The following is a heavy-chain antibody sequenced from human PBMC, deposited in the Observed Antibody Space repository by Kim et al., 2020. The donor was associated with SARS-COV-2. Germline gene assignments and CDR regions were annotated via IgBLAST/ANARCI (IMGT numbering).Heavy chain of an antibody. Sequence: GGSLRLSCAASGFNFPAYGMHWVRQAPGKGLEWVSGIGGSGATTYYTDSAKGRFTITRDNSKSTLFLQMNSLRAEDTAVYYCAKLIGSVIKDDFWGQGILVTVSS. D-gene: IGHD2-21*01. CDR1: GFNFPAYG. CDR3: AKLIGSVIKDDF. J-gene: IGHJ4*02. CDR2: IGGSGATT. V-gene: IGHV3-23*01.